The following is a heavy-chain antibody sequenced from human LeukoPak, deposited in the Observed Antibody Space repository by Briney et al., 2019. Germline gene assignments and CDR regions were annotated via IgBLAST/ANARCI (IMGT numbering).Heavy chain of an antibody. V-gene: IGHV4-34*01. CDR2: ISNSGST. CDR3: ARRGWSRPRYDYYMDL. D-gene: IGHD2-15*01. Sequence: PSETLSLTCAVYVGSFNNYYWNWIRQAPGKGLEWIGEISNSGSTNYNPSLKSRVTMSVDTSKNQFSLKLSSLSAADTAIYYCARRGWSRPRYDYYMDLWGVGTTVTVAS. CDR1: VGSFNNYY. J-gene: IGHJ6*03.